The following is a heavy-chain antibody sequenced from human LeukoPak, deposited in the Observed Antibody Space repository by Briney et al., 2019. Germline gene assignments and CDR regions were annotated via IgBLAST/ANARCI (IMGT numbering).Heavy chain of an antibody. V-gene: IGHV4-34*01. CDR3: ARDRITMVRGVTPTSNWFDP. Sequence: SETLSLTCAVYGGSFTDYYWSWIRQPPGKGLEWIAEINHSGTSNYSPSLKSRVTISVDTSKNQLSLKLNSVTAADTAVYYCARDRITMVRGVTPTSNWFDPWGQGTLVTVSS. CDR1: GGSFTDYY. D-gene: IGHD3-10*01. J-gene: IGHJ5*02. CDR2: INHSGTS.